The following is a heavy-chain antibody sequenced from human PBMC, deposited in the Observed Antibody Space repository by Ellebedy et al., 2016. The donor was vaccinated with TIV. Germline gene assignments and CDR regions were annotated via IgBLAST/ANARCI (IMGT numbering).Heavy chain of an antibody. CDR2: ISCDGRRM. D-gene: IGHD1-26*01. CDR3: AHIVGDTPSDY. J-gene: IGHJ4*02. CDR1: GFTFSTYW. V-gene: IGHV3-74*01. Sequence: PGGSLRLSCAASGFTFSTYWMHWVRQPPGKGLVWVSRISCDGRRMNYADSVKGRFTISRDNAKNTLYLQMNSLRVEDTAVYYCAHIVGDTPSDYWGQGTLVTVSS.